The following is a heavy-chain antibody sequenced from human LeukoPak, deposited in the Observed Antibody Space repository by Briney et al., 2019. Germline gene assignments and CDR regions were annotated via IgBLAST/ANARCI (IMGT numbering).Heavy chain of an antibody. D-gene: IGHD2-2*01. CDR1: GFTFSSYG. CDR2: IWYDGSNK. CDR3: AREGEFQLLSPLYYYYGMDV. Sequence: GGSLRLSCAASGFTFSSYGMHWVRQAPGKGLEWVAVIWYDGSNKYYADSVKGRFTISRDNSKNTLYLQMNSLRAEDTAVYYCAREGEFQLLSPLYYYYGMDVWGKGTTVTVSS. V-gene: IGHV3-33*01. J-gene: IGHJ6*04.